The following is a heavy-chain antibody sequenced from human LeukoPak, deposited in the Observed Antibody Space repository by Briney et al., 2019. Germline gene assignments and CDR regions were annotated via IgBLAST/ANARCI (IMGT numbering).Heavy chain of an antibody. D-gene: IGHD3-10*01. Sequence: PGGSLRLSCAASGFTFNIYGMTWVRQAPGKGLEWVAAISGSGDNTYYADSVKGRFTISRDNSKNTLYLQMNSVRAEDTAIYYCAKRYYYGSGSYSPDAFDIWGQGTMVTVSS. CDR3: AKRYYYGSGSYSPDAFDI. J-gene: IGHJ3*02. CDR1: GFTFNIYG. CDR2: ISGSGDNT. V-gene: IGHV3-23*01.